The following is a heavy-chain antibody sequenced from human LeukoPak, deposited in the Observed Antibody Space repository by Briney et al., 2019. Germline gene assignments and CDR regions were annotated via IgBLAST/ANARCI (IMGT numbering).Heavy chain of an antibody. Sequence: SETLSLTCTLSGGSITSGSYYWGWIRQPPGKGLEWIARMFFSGTTFYIPSLKTRVTISVDTSHNQLSLKLGSVTAADTAVYYCARHPPRDGSAFDYWGQGTLVTVSS. CDR2: MFFSGTT. CDR3: ARHPPRDGSAFDY. J-gene: IGHJ4*02. CDR1: GGSITSGSYY. V-gene: IGHV4-39*01.